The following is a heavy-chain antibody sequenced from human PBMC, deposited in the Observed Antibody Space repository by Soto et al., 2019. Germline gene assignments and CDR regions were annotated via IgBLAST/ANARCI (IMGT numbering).Heavy chain of an antibody. CDR1: GGSISSYY. CDR2: IYHSGSS. Sequence: SETLSLTCTVSGGSISSYYWSWIRQPPGKGLEWIGYIYHSGSSNYNPSLKSRVTISLDTSKNQFSLKLTSVTAADTAVYYCARDKIPGLFDYWGRGTLVTVSS. CDR3: ARDKIPGLFDY. V-gene: IGHV4-59*12. J-gene: IGHJ4*02. D-gene: IGHD2-21*01.